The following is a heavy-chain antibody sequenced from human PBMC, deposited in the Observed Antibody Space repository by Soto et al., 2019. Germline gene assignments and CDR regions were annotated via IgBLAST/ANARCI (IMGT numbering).Heavy chain of an antibody. Sequence: QVQLVESGGGVVQPGRSLRLSCAASGFTFSSYGMHWVRQAPGKGLEWVAVISYDGSNKYYADSVKGRFTISRDNSKNTLYLQMNSLRAEDTAVYYCAKESLEDWLLVPYYYYGMDVWGQGTTVTVSS. CDR2: ISYDGSNK. CDR1: GFTFSSYG. V-gene: IGHV3-30*18. D-gene: IGHD3-9*01. J-gene: IGHJ6*02. CDR3: AKESLEDWLLVPYYYYGMDV.